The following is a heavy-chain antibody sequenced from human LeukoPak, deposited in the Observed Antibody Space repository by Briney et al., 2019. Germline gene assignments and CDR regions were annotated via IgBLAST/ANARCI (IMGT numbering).Heavy chain of an antibody. CDR1: GGSFSGYY. CDR3: ARATKGRRAYYFDY. J-gene: IGHJ4*02. CDR2: INHSGST. D-gene: IGHD1-26*01. V-gene: IGHV4-34*01. Sequence: PSETLPLTCGVYGGSFSGYYWNWIRQPPGKGLEGSGEINHSGSTNYNPSLKSRVTISVDTSKNQFSLKLSSVTAADTAVYYCARATKGRRAYYFDYWGQGTLVTVSS.